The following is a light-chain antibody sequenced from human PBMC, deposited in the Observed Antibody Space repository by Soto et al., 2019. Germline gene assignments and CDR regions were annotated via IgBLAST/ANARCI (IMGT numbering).Light chain of an antibody. CDR3: QQYNNWPPGVT. J-gene: IGKJ3*01. CDR2: GAS. V-gene: IGKV3-15*01. Sequence: EIVMTQSPATLSVSPGERATLSCRASQSVSSNLAWYQQKPGQAPRLLIYGASTRATGIPARFSGSGSGTECTLTISSLPSEDFAVYYCQQYNNWPPGVTFGPGTKVDIK. CDR1: QSVSSN.